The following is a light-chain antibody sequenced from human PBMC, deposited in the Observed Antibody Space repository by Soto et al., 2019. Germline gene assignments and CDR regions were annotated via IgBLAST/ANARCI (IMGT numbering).Light chain of an antibody. CDR2: DTT. CDR3: LLSYDGPYV. CDR1: TGAVTNGHY. Sequence: HAVVTQEPSLTLSPGGKVTLTCGSTTGAVTNGHYPYWFQQKPGQAPRTLIYDTTNRHYWTPARFSGSLLGGKAALTLSGAQPEDEAEYYCLLSYDGPYVFGTGSKVTGL. J-gene: IGLJ1*01. V-gene: IGLV7-46*01.